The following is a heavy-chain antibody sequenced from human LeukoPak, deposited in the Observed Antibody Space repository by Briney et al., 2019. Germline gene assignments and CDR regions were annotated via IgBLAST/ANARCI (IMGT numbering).Heavy chain of an antibody. CDR2: IIPIFGTA. CDR1: GGTFSSYA. D-gene: IGHD3-3*01. J-gene: IGHJ5*02. CDR3: ANTYYDFFAWFDP. V-gene: IGHV1-69*13. Sequence: SVKVSCKASGGTFSSYAISWVRQAPGQGLEWMGGIIPIFGTANYAQKFQGRVTITADESTSTAYMELSSLRSEDTAVYYCANTYYDFFAWFDPWGQGTLVTVSS.